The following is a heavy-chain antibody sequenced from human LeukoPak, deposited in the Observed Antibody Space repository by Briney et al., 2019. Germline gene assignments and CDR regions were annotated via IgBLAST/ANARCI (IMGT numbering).Heavy chain of an antibody. D-gene: IGHD3-22*01. CDR1: GGTFSSYA. V-gene: IGHV1-69*13. Sequence: GASVKVSCEASGGTFSSYAISWVRQAPGQGLEWMGGIIPIFGTANYAQKFQGRVTITADESTSTAYMELSSLRSEDTAVYYCARASAAWVYDSSGYYYSWGQGTLVTVSS. CDR2: IIPIFGTA. J-gene: IGHJ4*02. CDR3: ARASAAWVYDSSGYYYS.